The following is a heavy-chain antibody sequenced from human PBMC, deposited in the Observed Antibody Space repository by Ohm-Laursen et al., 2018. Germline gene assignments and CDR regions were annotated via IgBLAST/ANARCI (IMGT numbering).Heavy chain of an antibody. CDR2: IYYSGST. Sequence: SDTLSLTCPVSGGSISSYYWSWIRQPPGKGLEWIGYIYYSGSTNYNPSLKSRVTISVDTSKNQFSLKLSSVTAADTAVYYCARALGGYPISYYYGMDVWGQGTTVTVSS. V-gene: IGHV4-59*07. J-gene: IGHJ6*02. CDR1: GGSISSYY. CDR3: ARALGGYPISYYYGMDV. D-gene: IGHD7-27*01.